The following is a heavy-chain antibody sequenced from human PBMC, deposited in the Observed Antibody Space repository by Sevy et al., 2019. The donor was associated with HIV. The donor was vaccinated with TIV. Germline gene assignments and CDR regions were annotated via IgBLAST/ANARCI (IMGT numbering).Heavy chain of an antibody. Sequence: GSLRLSCAASGFTFSSFGMHWVRQAPGKGLEWLAVIWFDGSNTDYADSVRGRFTISRDIAKNTLHLQMNSLRAEDTAVYYCARDLEFYDHGDYGPAFMPDFWGHGTLVTVSS. CDR2: IWFDGSNT. V-gene: IGHV3-33*01. CDR3: ARDLEFYDHGDYGPAFMPDF. CDR1: GFTFSSFG. D-gene: IGHD4-17*01. J-gene: IGHJ4*01.